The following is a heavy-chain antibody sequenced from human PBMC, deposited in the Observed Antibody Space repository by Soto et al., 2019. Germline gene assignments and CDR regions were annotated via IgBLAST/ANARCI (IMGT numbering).Heavy chain of an antibody. Sequence: ASVKVSCKASGYTFTSYGINWVRQAPGQGLEWMGIINPSGGSTSYAQKFQGRVTMTRDTSASTAYMELSSLRSEDTAVYYCARAVAVAADFDYWGQGTLVTVSS. CDR1: GYTFTSYG. V-gene: IGHV1-46*01. CDR2: INPSGGST. J-gene: IGHJ4*02. D-gene: IGHD6-19*01. CDR3: ARAVAVAADFDY.